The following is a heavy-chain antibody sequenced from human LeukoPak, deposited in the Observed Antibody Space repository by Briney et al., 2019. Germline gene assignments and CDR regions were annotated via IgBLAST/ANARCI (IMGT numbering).Heavy chain of an antibody. V-gene: IGHV3-74*01. J-gene: IGHJ4*02. CDR1: GFSFNTYW. D-gene: IGHD3-10*02. CDR2: IKYDGSST. CDR3: TNLYSGPMGY. Sequence: GGSLRLSCAASGFSFNTYWMYWVRQVPEKGLVWVSRIKYDGSSTSYADSVKGRFTISRDNAKNTLYLQMNNLRAEDTAVYYCTNLYSGPMGYWGQGTLVTVSS.